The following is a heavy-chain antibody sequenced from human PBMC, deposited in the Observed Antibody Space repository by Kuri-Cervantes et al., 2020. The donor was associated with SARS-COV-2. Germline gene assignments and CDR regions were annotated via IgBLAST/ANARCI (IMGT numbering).Heavy chain of an antibody. V-gene: IGHV3-21*01. D-gene: IGHD6-13*01. CDR1: GFTFSSYS. J-gene: IGHJ3*02. Sequence: GESLKISCAASGFTFSSYSINWVRQAPGKGLEWVSSISSSTSYIYYEDSVKGRFTISRDNAKNSLYLQMNSLRAEDTAIYYCARDRSSNWFSTRVAFDIWPRDNGHRLL. CDR2: ISSSTSYI. CDR3: ARDRSSNWFSTRVAFDI.